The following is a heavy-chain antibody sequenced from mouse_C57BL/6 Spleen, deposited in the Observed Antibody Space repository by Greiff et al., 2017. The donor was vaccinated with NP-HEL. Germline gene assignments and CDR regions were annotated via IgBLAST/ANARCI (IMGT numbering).Heavy chain of an antibody. V-gene: IGHV3-6*01. CDR1: GYSITSGYY. J-gene: IGHJ2*01. CDR3: ARDRGLHDY. D-gene: IGHD2-4*01. Sequence: ESGPGLVKPSQSLSLTCSVTGYSITSGYYWNWIRQFPGNKLEWMGYISYDGSNNYNPSLKNRISITRDTSKNQFFLKLNSVTTEDTATYYCARDRGLHDYWGQGTTLTVSS. CDR2: ISYDGSN.